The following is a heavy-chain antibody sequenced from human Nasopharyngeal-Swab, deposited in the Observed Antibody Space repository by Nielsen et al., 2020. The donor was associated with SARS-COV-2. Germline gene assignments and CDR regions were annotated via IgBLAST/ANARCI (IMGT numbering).Heavy chain of an antibody. CDR2: VFWNDDK. CDR1: GFSLSTSGAG. D-gene: IGHD6-6*01. J-gene: IGHJ4*02. CDR3: AHGSGRDSSGGAFDY. Sequence: SGPTLVKPTQTLTLTCTFSGFSLSTSGAGVGWIRQPPGKALEWLTVVFWNDDKRYSPSLESRLTVTKDTSKNQVVLTITNMDPADTGTYYCAHGSGRDSSGGAFDYWGQGTLVTVSS. V-gene: IGHV2-5*01.